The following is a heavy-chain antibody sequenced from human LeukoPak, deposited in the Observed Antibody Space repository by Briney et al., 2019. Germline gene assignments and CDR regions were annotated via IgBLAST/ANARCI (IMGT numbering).Heavy chain of an antibody. D-gene: IGHD3-22*01. J-gene: IGHJ4*02. CDR3: ARVPLRRDHYDSSEGIFDY. CDR1: GGSISSYY. Sequence: PSETLFLTCTVSGGSISSYYWSWIRQPPGKGLEWIGYIYTSGSTNYNPSLKSRVTISVDTSKNQFSLQPSSATAADTAVYYCARVPLRRDHYDSSEGIFDYWGQGTLVTVSS. CDR2: IYTSGST. V-gene: IGHV4-4*09.